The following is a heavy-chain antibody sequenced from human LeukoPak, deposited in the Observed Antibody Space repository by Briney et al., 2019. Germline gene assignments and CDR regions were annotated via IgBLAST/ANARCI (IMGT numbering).Heavy chain of an antibody. CDR1: GFTFSSYA. D-gene: IGHD5-18*01. CDR2: IRSKAYGGTT. J-gene: IGHJ4*02. CDR3: TRDGFGYSYGYAY. V-gene: IGHV3-49*04. Sequence: PGGSLRLSCAASGFTFSSYAMSWVRQAPGKGLEWVGFIRSKAYGGTTEYAASVKGRFTISRDDSKSIAYLQMNSLKTEDTAVYYCTRDGFGYSYGYAYWGQGTLVTVSS.